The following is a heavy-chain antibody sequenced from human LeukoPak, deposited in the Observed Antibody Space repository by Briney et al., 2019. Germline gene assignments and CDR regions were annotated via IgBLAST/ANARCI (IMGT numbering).Heavy chain of an antibody. Sequence: GGSLRLSCAASGFTFSTYGMHWVRQAPGKGLEWVAVISYDGSNEYYADSVKGRFTISRDNSKNTLYLQMNSLRAEDTAVYYCAGPLVRGVISGRLDYWGQGTLVTVSS. D-gene: IGHD3-10*01. J-gene: IGHJ4*02. CDR2: ISYDGSNE. V-gene: IGHV3-30*03. CDR3: AGPLVRGVISGRLDY. CDR1: GFTFSTYG.